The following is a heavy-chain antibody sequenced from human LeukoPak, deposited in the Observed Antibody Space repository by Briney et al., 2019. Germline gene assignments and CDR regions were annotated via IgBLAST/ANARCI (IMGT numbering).Heavy chain of an antibody. V-gene: IGHV4-34*01. J-gene: IGHJ5*02. Sequence: SETLSLTCAVYGGSFSGYYWTLIRQTPGEGLEWIGEISHTGLTGSNPSLKSGVTIFVDSSKKQFSLRMTSVTAADTGVYYCARVPDITARPCDTWGPGTLVTVSS. CDR2: ISHTGLT. CDR3: ARVPDITARPCDT. CDR1: GGSFSGYY. D-gene: IGHD1-1*01.